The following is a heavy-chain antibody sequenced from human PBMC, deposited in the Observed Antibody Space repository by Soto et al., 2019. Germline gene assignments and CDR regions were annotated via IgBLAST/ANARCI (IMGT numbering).Heavy chain of an antibody. CDR3: ARSYYYYCSGCYPLNLYYYYGMDV. V-gene: IGHV1-2*04. D-gene: IGHD3-22*01. J-gene: IGHJ6*02. Sequence: ASVKVSCKASGYTFTSYGISWVRQAPGQGLEWMGWINPNSGGTNYAQKFQGWVTMTRDTSISTAYMELSRLRSDDTAVYYCARSYYYYCSGCYPLNLYYYYGMDVWGQGTTVTVSS. CDR1: GYTFTSYG. CDR2: INPNSGGT.